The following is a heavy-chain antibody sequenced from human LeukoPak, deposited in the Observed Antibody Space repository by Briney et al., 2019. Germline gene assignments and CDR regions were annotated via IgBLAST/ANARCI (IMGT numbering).Heavy chain of an antibody. CDR1: GFTFSSYA. V-gene: IGHV3-23*01. CDR3: AKTRPYCSSTSCYRIWFDY. D-gene: IGHD2-2*02. J-gene: IGHJ4*02. CDR2: IRGSGGST. Sequence: GGSLRLSCAASGFTFSSYAMSWVRQAPGQGLEWVSAIRGSGGSTYYADSVKGRFTISRDNSKNTLSLQMNSLRAEDTAVYYCAKTRPYCSSTSCYRIWFDYWGQGTLVTVSS.